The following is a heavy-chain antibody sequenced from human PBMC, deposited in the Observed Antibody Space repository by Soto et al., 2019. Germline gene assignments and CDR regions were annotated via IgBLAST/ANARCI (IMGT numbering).Heavy chain of an antibody. CDR3: ALTGYYHVDY. CDR2: IYYSGST. D-gene: IGHD3-9*01. V-gene: IGHV4-30-4*01. J-gene: IGHJ4*02. Sequence: SVTLSLTCTISGGSISGCDDYWSWIRQPPGKGLEWIGCIYYSGSTYYNPSLKSRVTISVDTSKNQFSLKLSSVTAADSAVYYCALTGYYHVDYWGQGTLVTVSS. CDR1: GGSISGCDDY.